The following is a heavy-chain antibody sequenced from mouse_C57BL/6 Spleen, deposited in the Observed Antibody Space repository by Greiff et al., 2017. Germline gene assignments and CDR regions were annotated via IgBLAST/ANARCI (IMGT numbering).Heavy chain of an antibody. CDR2: INPSNGGT. Sequence: QVQLQQPGTELVKPGASVKLSCKASGYTFTSYWLHWVKQRPGQGLEWIGNINPSNGGTNYNEQFKSKATLTVDKASSTAYMQLSSLTSEDSAVYYCARSITTVVAHWYFDVWGTGTTVTVSS. J-gene: IGHJ1*03. D-gene: IGHD1-1*01. CDR1: GYTFTSYW. CDR3: ARSITTVVAHWYFDV. V-gene: IGHV1-53*01.